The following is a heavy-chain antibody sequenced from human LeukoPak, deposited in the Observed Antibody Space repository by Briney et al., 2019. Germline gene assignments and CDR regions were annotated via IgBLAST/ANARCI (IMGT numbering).Heavy chain of an antibody. CDR1: GYTFTNYA. CDR2: INPSGGST. V-gene: IGHV1-46*01. CDR3: ARAVVPAAPNNWLDP. J-gene: IGHJ5*02. D-gene: IGHD2-2*01. Sequence: ASVKVSCKASGYTFTNYAMNWVRQAPGQGLEWMGIINPSGGSTSYAQKFQGRVTMTRDTSTSTVYMELSSLRSEDTAVYYCARAVVPAAPNNWLDPWGQGTLVTVSS.